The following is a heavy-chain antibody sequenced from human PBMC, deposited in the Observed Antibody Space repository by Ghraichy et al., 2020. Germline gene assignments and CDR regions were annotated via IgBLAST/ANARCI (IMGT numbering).Heavy chain of an antibody. CDR3: TTDPSLAATGNYYYYGMDV. V-gene: IGHV3-15*01. J-gene: IGHJ6*02. Sequence: GGSLRLSCAASGFTFSNAWMSWVRQAPGKGLEWVGRIKSKTDGGTTDYAAPVKGRFTISRDDSKNTLYLQMNSLKTEDTAVYYCTTDPSLAATGNYYYYGMDVWGQGTTVTVSS. D-gene: IGHD6-13*01. CDR1: GFTFSNAW. CDR2: IKSKTDGGTT.